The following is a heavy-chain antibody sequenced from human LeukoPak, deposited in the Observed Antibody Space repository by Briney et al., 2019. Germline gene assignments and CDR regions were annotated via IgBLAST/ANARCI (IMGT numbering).Heavy chain of an antibody. D-gene: IGHD3-22*01. Sequence: TGGSLRLSCAASGFTSSSYAMSWVRQAPGKGLEWVSTISGSGTSTYYADSVKGRFTISRDNSKNTLYLQMNSLRAEDTAVYYCTKRPVVVITTPYFDYWGQGTLVTVSS. V-gene: IGHV3-23*01. CDR2: ISGSGTST. CDR1: GFTSSSYA. J-gene: IGHJ4*02. CDR3: TKRPVVVITTPYFDY.